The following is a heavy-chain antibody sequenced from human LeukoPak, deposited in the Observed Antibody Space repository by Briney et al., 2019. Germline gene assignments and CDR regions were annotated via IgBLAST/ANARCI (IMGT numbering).Heavy chain of an antibody. CDR3: ARVATMVRGVINDDAFDI. CDR2: FNGDGSST. V-gene: IGHV3-74*01. Sequence: GGSLRLSCAASGFTFSSYWMHWVGEAPGKGLVWVSRFNGDGSSTSYADSVKGRFTISRDNAKNTLYLQMNSLRAEDTAVYYCARVATMVRGVINDDAFDIWGQGTMVTVSS. CDR1: GFTFSSYW. J-gene: IGHJ3*02. D-gene: IGHD3-10*01.